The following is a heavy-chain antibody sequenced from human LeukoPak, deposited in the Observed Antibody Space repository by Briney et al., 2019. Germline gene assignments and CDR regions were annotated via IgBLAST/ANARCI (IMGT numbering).Heavy chain of an antibody. V-gene: IGHV3-7*01. Sequence: PGGSLRLSCETSGFSFSTYWMSWVRQAPGKGLEWVANIRQDGSEKYYVDSVKGRFTISRDNAKNSLYLQMNSLRAVDTAVYYCARDLDPSSSPFPYYFDYWGQGTLVTVSS. CDR1: GFSFSTYW. D-gene: IGHD6-6*01. CDR2: IRQDGSEK. J-gene: IGHJ4*02. CDR3: ARDLDPSSSPFPYYFDY.